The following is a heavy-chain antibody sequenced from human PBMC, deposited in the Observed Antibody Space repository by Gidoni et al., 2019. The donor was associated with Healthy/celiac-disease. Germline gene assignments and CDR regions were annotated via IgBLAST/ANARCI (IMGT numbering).Heavy chain of an antibody. J-gene: IGHJ6*03. D-gene: IGHD3-3*01. V-gene: IGHV3-30*18. Sequence: QVQLVESGGGLVQPVSSLSLSCAASGFTFSSYGMHWVRQAPGKGLEWVAVISYDGSNKYYADSVKGRFTSSRDNSKNTLYLKMNSLRAEDTAVYYCAKDGDFWSGYYSQNYYYYMDVWGKGTTVTVSS. CDR2: ISYDGSNK. CDR3: AKDGDFWSGYYSQNYYYYMDV. CDR1: GFTFSSYG.